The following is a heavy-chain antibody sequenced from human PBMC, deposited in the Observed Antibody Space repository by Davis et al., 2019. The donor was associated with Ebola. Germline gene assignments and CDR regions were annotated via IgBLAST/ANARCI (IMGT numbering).Heavy chain of an antibody. CDR1: GYSFSNFW. V-gene: IGHV5-51*01. D-gene: IGHD3-22*01. CDR3: ARRGYYYDSSGYHGGAFDI. Sequence: GESLKISCKGSGYSFSNFWIGWVRQMPGKGLECMGIIYPGDSETRYSPSFQGQVTISADKSITTAYLQWSSLKASDTAMYYCARRGYYYDSSGYHGGAFDIWGQGTMVTVSS. J-gene: IGHJ3*02. CDR2: IYPGDSET.